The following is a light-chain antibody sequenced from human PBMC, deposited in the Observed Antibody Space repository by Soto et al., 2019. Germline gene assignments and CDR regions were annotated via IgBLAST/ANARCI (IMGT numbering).Light chain of an antibody. CDR2: DAS. Sequence: DIQMTQSPSTLSASVGDRVTITCRARQSISIWLAWYQQKPGKAPKLLIYDASILESGVPSRFSGSGSGTEFTLTSSSLQPDDFATYYCQQYNTYRTFGQGTKVDIQ. V-gene: IGKV1-5*01. J-gene: IGKJ1*01. CDR1: QSISIW. CDR3: QQYNTYRT.